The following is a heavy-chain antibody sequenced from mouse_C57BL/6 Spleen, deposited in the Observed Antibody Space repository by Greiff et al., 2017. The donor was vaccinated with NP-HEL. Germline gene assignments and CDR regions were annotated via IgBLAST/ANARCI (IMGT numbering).Heavy chain of an antibody. CDR2: IYPGDGDT. Sequence: VQLQQSGPELVKPGASVKISCKASGYAFSSSWMNWVKQRPGKGLEWIGRIYPGDGDTNYNGKFKGKATLTADKSSSTAYMQLSSLTSEDSAVYFCAKSTTVVAPYFDVWGTGTTVTVSS. V-gene: IGHV1-82*01. D-gene: IGHD1-1*01. J-gene: IGHJ1*03. CDR3: AKSTTVVAPYFDV. CDR1: GYAFSSSW.